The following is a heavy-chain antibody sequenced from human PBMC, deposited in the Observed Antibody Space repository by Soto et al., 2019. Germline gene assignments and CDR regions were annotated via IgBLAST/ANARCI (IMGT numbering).Heavy chain of an antibody. CDR2: IWYDGSNK. CDR1: GFTFSSYG. V-gene: IGHV3-33*01. J-gene: IGHJ5*02. D-gene: IGHD2-15*01. CDR3: ARGRYCSGGSCYLGHPLNWFDP. Sequence: GGSLRLSCAASGFTFSSYGMHWVRQAPGKGLEWVAVIWYDGSNKYYADSVKGRFTISRDNSKNTLYLQMNSLRAEDTAVYYCARGRYCSGGSCYLGHPLNWFDPWGQGTLVTVSS.